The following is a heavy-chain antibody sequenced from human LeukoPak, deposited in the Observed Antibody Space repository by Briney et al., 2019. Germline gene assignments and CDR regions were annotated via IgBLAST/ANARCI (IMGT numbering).Heavy chain of an antibody. CDR1: GGSISSYY. CDR3: ARSWGSSSPFDY. D-gene: IGHD6-6*01. CDR2: IYYSGST. V-gene: IGHV4-59*12. J-gene: IGHJ4*02. Sequence: SETLSLTCTVSGGSISSYYWSWIRQPPGKGLEWIGYIYYSGSTNYNPSLKSRVTMSVDTSKSQFSLNLTSVTAADTAVYYCARSWGSSSPFDYWGQGTLVTVSS.